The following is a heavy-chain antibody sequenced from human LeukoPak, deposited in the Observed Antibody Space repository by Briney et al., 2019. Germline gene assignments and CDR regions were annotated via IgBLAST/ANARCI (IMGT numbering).Heavy chain of an antibody. J-gene: IGHJ3*02. Sequence: NPSETLSLTCAVSGYSISSGYYWGCIRQPPGKGLEWIGSIYHSGSTYYNPSLRSRVTISVDTSKNQFSLKLSSVTAADTAVYYCARVGMIIVPSSPEIWGQGTMVTVSS. V-gene: IGHV4-38-2*01. CDR2: IYHSGST. CDR1: GYSISSGYY. CDR3: ARVGMIIVPSSPEI. D-gene: IGHD3-22*01.